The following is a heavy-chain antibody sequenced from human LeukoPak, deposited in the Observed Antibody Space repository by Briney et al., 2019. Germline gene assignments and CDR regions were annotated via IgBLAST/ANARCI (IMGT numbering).Heavy chain of an antibody. CDR3: ARRNDFHI. Sequence: SETLSLTCTVSGGSIKGYHWSWIRQPPGKGLEWIGYIYSNEATEYKPSLKSRVTISADTSKNQFSLKLTSVSAADTAIYYCARRNDFHIWGQGTMVAVSS. J-gene: IGHJ3*02. V-gene: IGHV4-4*08. CDR2: IYSNEAT. CDR1: GGSIKGYH.